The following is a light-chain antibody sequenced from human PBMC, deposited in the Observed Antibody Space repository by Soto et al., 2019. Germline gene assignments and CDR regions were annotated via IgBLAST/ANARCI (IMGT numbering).Light chain of an antibody. CDR2: GAS. V-gene: IGKV3-20*01. J-gene: IGKJ3*01. Sequence: ELVMRQSPASLCVPRRQTATLSCRASHSVSSSYLAWYPQKPGQAPRLLIYGASSRATGIPDRFSGSGSGTDFTLTISRLEPENFAVYSCPEYGSSLFGPGTKVDIK. CDR1: HSVSSSY. CDR3: PEYGSSL.